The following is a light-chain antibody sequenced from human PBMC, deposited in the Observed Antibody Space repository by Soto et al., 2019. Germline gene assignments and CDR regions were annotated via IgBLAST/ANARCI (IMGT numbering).Light chain of an antibody. Sequence: EIVLTQSPGTLSLSPGERATLSCRASQSVSSSYLAWYQQKPGQAPRLLIYGASSRATGIPDRFSGSGSGTDFTLTISRLEPEDFAVYYCQQYNTYPTFGQGTKVEFK. V-gene: IGKV3-20*01. CDR3: QQYNTYPT. CDR1: QSVSSSY. CDR2: GAS. J-gene: IGKJ1*01.